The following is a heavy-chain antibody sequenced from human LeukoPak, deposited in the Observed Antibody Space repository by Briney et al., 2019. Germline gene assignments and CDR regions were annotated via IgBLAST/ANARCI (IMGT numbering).Heavy chain of an antibody. D-gene: IGHD3-9*01. CDR3: ARDPRYFDWSYDAFGI. CDR2: INPSGGST. CDR1: GYTFTSYY. J-gene: IGHJ3*02. V-gene: IGHV1-46*01. Sequence: ASVKVSCKASGYTFTSYYMHWVRQAPGQGLEWMGIINPSGGSTSYAQKFQGRVTMTRDTSTSTVYMELSSLRSEDTAVYYCARDPRYFDWSYDAFGIWGQGTMVTVSS.